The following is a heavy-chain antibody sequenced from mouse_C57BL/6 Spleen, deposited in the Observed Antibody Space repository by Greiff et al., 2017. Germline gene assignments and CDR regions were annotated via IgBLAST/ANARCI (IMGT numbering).Heavy chain of an antibody. CDR1: GYAFRSTW. CDR2: IYPGDGDT. J-gene: IGHJ2*01. CDR3: ARTGGNYFDY. D-gene: IGHD1-1*01. V-gene: IGHV1-80*01. Sequence: QVQLQQSGADLVKPGASVKISCKASGYAFRSTWMTWLKKRPGKGLEWIGQIYPGDGDTNSTGKFKGKATLTADKSSSTAYRQLSSLTAEDSAVYFCARTGGNYFDYWGQGTTLTVSS.